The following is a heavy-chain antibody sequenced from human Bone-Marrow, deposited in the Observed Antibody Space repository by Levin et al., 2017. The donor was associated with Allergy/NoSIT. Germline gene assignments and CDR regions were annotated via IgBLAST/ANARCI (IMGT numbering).Heavy chain of an antibody. J-gene: IGHJ4*02. V-gene: IGHV3-30*04. Sequence: GGSLRLSCAASGFTFSTYAMHWVRQAPGKGLEWVAVISHDGSKKYYADSMKGRFTISRDNSKNTLYLQINSLRPEDTAVYYCARDSLPGIPQWQPHYFDYWGQGSLVTVSS. CDR3: ARDSLPGIPQWQPHYFDY. D-gene: IGHD6-19*01. CDR2: ISHDGSKK. CDR1: GFTFSTYA.